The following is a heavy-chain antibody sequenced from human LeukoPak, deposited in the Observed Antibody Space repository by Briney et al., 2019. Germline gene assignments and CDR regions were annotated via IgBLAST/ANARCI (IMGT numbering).Heavy chain of an antibody. CDR1: GYTFTGYY. CDR3: ARDPAGYYDSSGYFDY. J-gene: IGHJ4*02. V-gene: IGHV1-2*02. CDR2: INPNSGGT. D-gene: IGHD3-22*01. Sequence: ASVKVSCKASGYTFTGYYMHWVRQAPGQGLEWMGWINPNSGGTNYAQKFQGRVTMTRDTSISTAYMELSRLRSDDTAVYHCARDPAGYYDSSGYFDYWGQGTLVTVSS.